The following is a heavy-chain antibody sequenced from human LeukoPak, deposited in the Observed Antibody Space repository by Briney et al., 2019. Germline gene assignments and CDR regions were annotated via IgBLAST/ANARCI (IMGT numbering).Heavy chain of an antibody. CDR3: GRISSGGGYFDY. V-gene: IGHV5-51*01. Sequence: GASLKISCKGSGSSFTSYWIGWVRQMPGKGLEWMGIIYPGDSDTRYSPSFQGQVTISADKSISTAYLQWSSLKASDPPMYYCGRISSGGGYFDYWGQGTLVTVSS. J-gene: IGHJ4*02. CDR1: GSSFTSYW. CDR2: IYPGDSDT. D-gene: IGHD2-15*01.